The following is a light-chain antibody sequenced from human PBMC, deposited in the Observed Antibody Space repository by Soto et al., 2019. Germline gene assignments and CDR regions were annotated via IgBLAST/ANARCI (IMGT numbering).Light chain of an antibody. V-gene: IGKV3-15*01. CDR2: GAT. CDR3: QQYNNWPT. J-gene: IGKJ1*01. CDR1: QSVSSN. Sequence: ERVMTQSPATLSVSPGEKVTLSCRASQSVSSNLAWYQQKPGQAPRLLIYGATTRATGIPARFRGSGSGTEFTLTISSLQSEDFAVSYCQQYNNWPTFGQGTKVEIK.